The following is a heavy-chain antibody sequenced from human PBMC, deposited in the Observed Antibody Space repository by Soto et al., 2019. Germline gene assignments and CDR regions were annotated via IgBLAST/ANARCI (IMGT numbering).Heavy chain of an antibody. Sequence: EVQLVESGGGLVQPGGSLRLSCAASGFTFSDHYMDWVRQAPGKALEWVGRTRNKPNSYNTDYPASVKGRFTISGDDSKTSLLLQINSLKTEDTAVYYCARELRRERHYYWYFDLWGRGTLVTVSS. CDR1: GFTFSDHY. CDR3: ARELRRERHYYWYFDL. J-gene: IGHJ2*01. D-gene: IGHD1-26*01. V-gene: IGHV3-72*01. CDR2: TRNKPNSYNT.